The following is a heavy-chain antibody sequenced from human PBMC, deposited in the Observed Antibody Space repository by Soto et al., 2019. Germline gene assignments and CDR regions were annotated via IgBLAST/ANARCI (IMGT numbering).Heavy chain of an antibody. D-gene: IGHD3-22*01. J-gene: IGHJ4*02. CDR1: GFTVSSNY. CDR2: IYAGGNT. V-gene: IGHV3-66*01. CDR3: VREKVTMIVGFYYFDY. Sequence: EMQLVESGGGLVQPGGSLRLSCAASGFTVSSNYMSWVRQAPGKGLEWVSVIYAGGNTHYADSVEGRFTISRDNSHHMLYLQMNSLRAEDTAVYYCVREKVTMIVGFYYFDYWGQGTRVTVSS.